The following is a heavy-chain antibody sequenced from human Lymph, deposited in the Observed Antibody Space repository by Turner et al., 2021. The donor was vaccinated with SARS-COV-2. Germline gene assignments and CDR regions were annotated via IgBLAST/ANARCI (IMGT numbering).Heavy chain of an antibody. Sequence: QVQLVQSRAEVKTPGASVTVSCKASGYTFTSYYMHGVRQAPGQGREWIVIINPSGDSTSYAQKFQGRGTMTRETSTSAVYMELSSLGSDEMAVEYGARVGPGGFDQWGQGTPVTVSS. D-gene: IGHD2-15*01. CDR2: INPSGDST. CDR3: ARVGPGGFDQ. J-gene: IGHJ4*02. CDR1: GYTFTSYY. V-gene: IGHV1-46*01.